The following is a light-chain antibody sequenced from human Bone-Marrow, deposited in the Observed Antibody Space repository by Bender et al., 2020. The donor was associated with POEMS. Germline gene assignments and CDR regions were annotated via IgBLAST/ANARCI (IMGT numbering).Light chain of an antibody. CDR2: DVT. V-gene: IGLV2-14*03. J-gene: IGLJ3*02. CDR3: SSYTTSSTWV. Sequence: QSALTQPASVSGSPGQSITISCTGTSSDIGGYSHVSWYQQHPGQAPNLMIYDVTIRPSGVSHRFSGSQSGNTASLTISGLQADDEADYYCSSYTTSSTWVFGGGTKLTVL. CDR1: SSDIGGYSH.